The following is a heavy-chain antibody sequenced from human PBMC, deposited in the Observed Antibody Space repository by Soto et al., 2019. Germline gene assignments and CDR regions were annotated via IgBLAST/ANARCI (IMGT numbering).Heavy chain of an antibody. CDR3: ARESNEGYGDYAGAFDI. CDR1: SGSISSSNW. J-gene: IGHJ3*02. CDR2: IYHSGST. V-gene: IGHV4-4*02. D-gene: IGHD4-17*01. Sequence: QVQLQESGPGLVKPSGTLSLTCAVSSGSISSSNWWSWVRQPPGKGLEWIGEIYHSGSTNYNPSLKSRVTISVDKSKNQFSLKLSSVTAADTAVYYCARESNEGYGDYAGAFDIWGQGTMVTVSS.